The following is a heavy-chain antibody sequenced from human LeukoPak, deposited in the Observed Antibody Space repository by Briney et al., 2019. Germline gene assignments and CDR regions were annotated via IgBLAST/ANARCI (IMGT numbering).Heavy chain of an antibody. Sequence: GGSLRLSCAASGSTFSDYYMSWIRQAPGKGLEWVSYISSSGSTIYYADSVKGRFTISRDNAKNSLHLQMNSLRAEDTAVYYCARDGGHAYYYDSSGYPYWGQRTLVTVSS. CDR3: ARDGGHAYYYDSSGYPY. CDR1: GSTFSDYY. CDR2: ISSSGSTI. V-gene: IGHV3-11*01. D-gene: IGHD3-22*01. J-gene: IGHJ4*02.